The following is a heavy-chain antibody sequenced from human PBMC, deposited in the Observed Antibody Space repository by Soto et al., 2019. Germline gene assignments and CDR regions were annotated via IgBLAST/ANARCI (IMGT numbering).Heavy chain of an antibody. V-gene: IGHV4-39*01. CDR3: ARLPSRHLVDY. CDR1: GSSINSSGYY. CDR2: MFYGVST. D-gene: IGHD3-3*02. Sequence: SETLSLTCTVSGSSINSSGYYWGWIRQPPGRGLEWIGSMFYGVSTYYNPSLKSRVTVSVDTSKNQFSLNLRSVTAADTAVYYCARLPSRHLVDYWGQGTLVTVSS. J-gene: IGHJ4*02.